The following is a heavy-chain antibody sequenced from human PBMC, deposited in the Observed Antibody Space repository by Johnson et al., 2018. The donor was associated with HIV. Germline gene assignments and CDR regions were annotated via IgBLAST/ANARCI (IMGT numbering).Heavy chain of an antibody. CDR1: GFTFSNYD. V-gene: IGHV3-13*01. J-gene: IGHJ3*02. CDR3: ARDGSNFGAFDI. Sequence: VQLVESGGDLVQPGGSLRLSCAASGFTFSNYDIHWVRQATGKGLEWVSTIGTAGDTYYAGSVKVRFTVSRDNAQNLLYLQMNSLRAEDTAVYYCARDGSNFGAFDIWGQGTMVTVSS. CDR2: IGTAGDT. D-gene: IGHD1-1*01.